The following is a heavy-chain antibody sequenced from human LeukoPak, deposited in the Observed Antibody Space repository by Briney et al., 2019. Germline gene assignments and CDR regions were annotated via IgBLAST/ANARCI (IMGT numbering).Heavy chain of an antibody. D-gene: IGHD5-18*01. Sequence: GRSLRFSCAASGFTFDDYAMHWVRQAPGKGLEWVSGISWNSGSIGYADSVKGRFTISRDNAKNSLYLQMNSLRAEDMALYYCAKDMGYSYGYSGAFDYWGQGTLVTVSS. CDR1: GFTFDDYA. V-gene: IGHV3-9*03. CDR3: AKDMGYSYGYSGAFDY. CDR2: ISWNSGSI. J-gene: IGHJ4*02.